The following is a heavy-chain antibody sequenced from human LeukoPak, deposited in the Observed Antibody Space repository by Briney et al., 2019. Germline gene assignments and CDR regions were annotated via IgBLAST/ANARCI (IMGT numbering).Heavy chain of an antibody. V-gene: IGHV3-23*01. J-gene: IGHJ3*02. D-gene: IGHD3-10*01. Sequence: GGSLRLSCAASGFTFSSYAMSWVRQAPGKGLEWVSAISGSGGSTYYADSVKGRFTISRDNSKNTLYLQMNSLRAEDTAVYYCAKDLSRSYYAHHDALDIWGQGTMVTVSS. CDR2: ISGSGGST. CDR1: GFTFSSYA. CDR3: AKDLSRSYYAHHDALDI.